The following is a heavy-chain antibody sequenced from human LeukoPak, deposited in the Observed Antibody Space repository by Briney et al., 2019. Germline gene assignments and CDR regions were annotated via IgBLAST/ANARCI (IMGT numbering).Heavy chain of an antibody. CDR2: IYPGDSDT. Sequence: GESLKISCKGSGYSFINYWIGWVRQMPGKGLEWMGIIYPGDSDTRYSPSFQGQVTISADKSINTAYLQWSSLKASDTAMYYCARHITLSGDYSDYWGQGTLVTVSS. V-gene: IGHV5-51*01. CDR1: GYSFINYW. CDR3: ARHITLSGDYSDY. J-gene: IGHJ4*02. D-gene: IGHD3-10*01.